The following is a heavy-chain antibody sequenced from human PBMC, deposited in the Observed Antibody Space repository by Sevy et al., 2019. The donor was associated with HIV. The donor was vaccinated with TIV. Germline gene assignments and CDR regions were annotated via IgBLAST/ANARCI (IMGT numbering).Heavy chain of an antibody. CDR3: ATPRYYYDSSGSTGDAFDI. CDR2: FDPEDGER. CDR1: GYTLTQLS. V-gene: IGHV1-24*01. J-gene: IGHJ3*02. Sequence: ASVKVSCKVSGYTLTQLSMHWVRQAPGKGLEWMGGFDPEDGERIYAQMFQGRVTMTEDTSTDTAYMELSSLRSEDTAVYYCATPRYYYDSSGSTGDAFDIWGQGTMVTVSS. D-gene: IGHD3-22*01.